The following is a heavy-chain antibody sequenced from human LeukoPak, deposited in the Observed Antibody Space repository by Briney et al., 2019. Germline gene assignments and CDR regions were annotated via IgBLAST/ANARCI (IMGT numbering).Heavy chain of an antibody. Sequence: PGGSLRLSCAASGFTFSSYGMHWVRQAPGKGLEWVAFIRYDGSNKYYADSVKGRFTISRDNSKNTLYLQMNSLRAEDTAVYYCAKGARSIAIFGVVTRGPYYFDYWGQGTLVTVSS. J-gene: IGHJ4*02. D-gene: IGHD3-3*01. V-gene: IGHV3-30*02. CDR3: AKGARSIAIFGVVTRGPYYFDY. CDR1: GFTFSSYG. CDR2: IRYDGSNK.